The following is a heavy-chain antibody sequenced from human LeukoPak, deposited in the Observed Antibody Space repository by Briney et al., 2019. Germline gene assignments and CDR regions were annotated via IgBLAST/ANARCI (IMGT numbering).Heavy chain of an antibody. D-gene: IGHD5-18*01. CDR1: GYTFTSYA. V-gene: IGHV1-18*01. CDR3: ARGSYGLVKYYYYGMDV. Sequence: ASVKVSCKASGYTFTSYAMHWVRQAPGQRLEWMGWISAYNGNTNYAQKLQGRVTMTTDTSTSTAYMELRSLRSDDTAVYYCARGSYGLVKYYYYGMDVWGQGTTVTVSS. CDR2: ISAYNGNT. J-gene: IGHJ6*02.